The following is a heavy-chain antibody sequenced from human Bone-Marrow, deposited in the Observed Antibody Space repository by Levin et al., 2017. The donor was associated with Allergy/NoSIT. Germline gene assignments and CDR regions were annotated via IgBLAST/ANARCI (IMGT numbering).Heavy chain of an antibody. CDR3: ARYCPHLSYSSTWYYYYGMDV. Sequence: GGSLRLSCAASGFTFSNSSMNWVRQAPGKGLEWVSYISDSSSSIFYADSVKGRFTISRDNSKNSFFLQMNSLRDEDTAVYYCARYCPHLSYSSTWYYYYGMDVWGQGTTVTVSS. D-gene: IGHD6-13*01. J-gene: IGHJ6*02. CDR2: ISDSSSSI. V-gene: IGHV3-48*02. CDR1: GFTFSNSS.